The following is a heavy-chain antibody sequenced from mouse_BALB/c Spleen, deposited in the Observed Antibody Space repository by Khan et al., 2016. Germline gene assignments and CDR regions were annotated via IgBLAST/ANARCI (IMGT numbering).Heavy chain of an antibody. CDR3: ARGAY. J-gene: IGHJ3*01. CDR1: GYTFSNYW. CDR2: ILPGNNSS. Sequence: QVQLQQSGAELMKPGASVKISCKATGYTFSNYWIEWVKQRPGHGLEWIGEILPGNNSSYYTENFKVKATFTADSSSHTAYMKISSLTYGDSAVFYCARGAYWGQGTLVTVSA. V-gene: IGHV1-9*01.